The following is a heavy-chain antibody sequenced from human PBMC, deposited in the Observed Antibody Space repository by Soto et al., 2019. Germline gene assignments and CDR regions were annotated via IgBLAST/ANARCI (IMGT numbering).Heavy chain of an antibody. CDR2: IDHSGST. D-gene: IGHD3-10*01. CDR1: VGSISSGGYS. V-gene: IGHV4-30-2*01. J-gene: IGHJ4*02. CDR3: AGGSVSYYY. Sequence: QLQLQESGSGLVKPSQTLSLTCAVSVGSISSGGYSWSWIRQPPGKGLEWIGYIDHSGSTYYNPSLKSRVTISVDRTKNQLALKLSSVTAADTAVYYCAGGSVSYYYWGQGTLVTVAS.